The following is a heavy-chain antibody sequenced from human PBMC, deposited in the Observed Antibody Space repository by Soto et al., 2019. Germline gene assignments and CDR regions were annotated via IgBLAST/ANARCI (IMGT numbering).Heavy chain of an antibody. D-gene: IGHD3-16*01. J-gene: IGHJ5*02. CDR3: APSLYDYVWGTNWFDP. V-gene: IGHV2-5*02. CDR2: IYWDDDK. Sequence: QITLKESGPTLVKPTQTLTLTCTFSGFSLSTSGVGVGWIRQPPGKALEWLALIYWDDDKRYSPSLKSRLTTSKDPSKHKVVLTMTIKDPVDTATYSCAPSLYDYVWGTNWFDPWGQGTLVTVSS. CDR1: GFSLSTSGVG.